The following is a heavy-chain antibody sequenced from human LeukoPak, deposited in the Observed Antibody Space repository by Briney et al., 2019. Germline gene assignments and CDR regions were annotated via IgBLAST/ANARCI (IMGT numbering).Heavy chain of an antibody. CDR2: IYYSGST. CDR3: ATHDYYGSGSFDY. D-gene: IGHD3-10*01. CDR1: GGSISSSSYY. Sequence: PSETLSLTCTVSGGSISSSSYYWGWIRQPPGKGLEWIGSIYYSGSTYYNPSLKSRVTISVDTSKNQFSLKLSSVTAADTAVYYCATHDYYGSGSFDYWGQGTLVTVSS. V-gene: IGHV4-39*01. J-gene: IGHJ4*02.